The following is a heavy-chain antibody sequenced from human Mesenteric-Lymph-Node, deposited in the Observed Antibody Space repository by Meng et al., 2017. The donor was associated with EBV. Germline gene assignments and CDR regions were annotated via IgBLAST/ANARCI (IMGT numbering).Heavy chain of an antibody. J-gene: IGHJ4*02. CDR3: SRDLAGSVDF. CDR2: TNENGAIT. V-gene: IGHV3-74*03. CDR1: GFIFSLYW. D-gene: IGHD1-14*01. Sequence: VLLGESWAALFLPGGSLRLSCAACGFIFSLYWMHWVRQAPGKGLEWVSRTNENGAITTYADSVKGRFTISRDNAKNTLYLQMNSLRAEDTALYFCSRDLAGSVDFWGQGTLVTVSS.